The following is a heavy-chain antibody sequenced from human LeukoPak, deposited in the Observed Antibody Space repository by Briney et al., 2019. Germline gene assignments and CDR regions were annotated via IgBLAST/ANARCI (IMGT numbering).Heavy chain of an antibody. J-gene: IGHJ5*02. CDR3: TRVWVNTVVTPKRTGCRSFDP. CDR2: IRSKAYGGTT. Sequence: PGRSLRLSCTASGFTFGDYAMSWVRQAPGKGLEWVGFIRSKAYGGTTEYAASVKGRFTISRDDSKSIAYLQMNSLKTEDTAVYYCTRVWVNTVVTPKRTGCRSFDPWGQGTLVTVSS. V-gene: IGHV3-49*04. CDR1: GFTFGDYA. D-gene: IGHD4-23*01.